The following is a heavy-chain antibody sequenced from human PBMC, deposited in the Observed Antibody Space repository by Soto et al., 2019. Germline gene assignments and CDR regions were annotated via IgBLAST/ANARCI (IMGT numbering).Heavy chain of an antibody. J-gene: IGHJ4*02. CDR3: AGVGSSSSVDY. Sequence: LSLTCAVSGGSISSGGYSWSWIRQPPGKGLEWIGYIYHSGSTYYNPSLKSRVTISVDRSKNQFSLKLSSVTAADTAVYYCAGVGSSSSVDYWGQGTLVTVSS. V-gene: IGHV4-30-2*01. D-gene: IGHD6-6*01. CDR2: IYHSGST. CDR1: GGSISSGGYS.